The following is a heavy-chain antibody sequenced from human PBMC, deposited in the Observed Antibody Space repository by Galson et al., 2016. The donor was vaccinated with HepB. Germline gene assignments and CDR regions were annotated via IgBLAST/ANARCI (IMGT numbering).Heavy chain of an antibody. CDR2: INWNGGTT. D-gene: IGHD1-26*01. J-gene: IGHJ6*02. CDR3: ARDDLGNGWDV. V-gene: IGHV3-20*04. CDR1: GFTFDDYG. Sequence: SLRLSCAASGFTFDDYGMSWVRQAPGEGLEWVAGINWNGGTTAHIDSVKGRFTISRNNAKNSLYLQMNSLRAEDTALYYCARDDLGNGWDVWGQGTTVTVSS.